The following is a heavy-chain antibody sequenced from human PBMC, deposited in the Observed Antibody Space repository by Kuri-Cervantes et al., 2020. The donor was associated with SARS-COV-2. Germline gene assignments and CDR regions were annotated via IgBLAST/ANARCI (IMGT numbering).Heavy chain of an antibody. J-gene: IGHJ2*01. CDR3: ARGRIGYSSGWSYWYFDL. CDR2: INHSGST. D-gene: IGHD6-19*01. CDR1: GGSFSGYY. Sequence: SETLSLTCAVYGGSFSGYYWSWIRQPPGKGLEWIGEINHSGSTNYNPSLKSRVTTSVDTSKNQFSLKLSSVTAADTAVYYCARGRIGYSSGWSYWYFDLWGRGTLVTVSS. V-gene: IGHV4-34*01.